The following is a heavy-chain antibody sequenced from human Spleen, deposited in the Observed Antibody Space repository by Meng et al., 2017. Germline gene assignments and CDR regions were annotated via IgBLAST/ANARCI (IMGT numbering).Heavy chain of an antibody. V-gene: IGHV4-34*01. J-gene: IGHJ4*02. D-gene: IGHD4-11*01. Sequence: QVLLRQWGEGLLKPSETRSLTCVASGWSFSDYYWGWIRQPPGKGLEWIGEINHSGSTNYNPSLESRATISVDTSQNNLSLKLSSVTAADSAVYYCARGPTTMAHDFDYWGQGTLVTVSS. CDR1: GWSFSDYY. CDR2: INHSGST. CDR3: ARGPTTMAHDFDY.